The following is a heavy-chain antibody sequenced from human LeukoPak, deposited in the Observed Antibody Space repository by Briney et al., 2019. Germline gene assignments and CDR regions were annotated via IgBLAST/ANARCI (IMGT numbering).Heavy chain of an antibody. D-gene: IGHD3-10*01. CDR1: GGSISSYY. CDR2: IYTSGST. Sequence: PSETLSLTCTVSGGSISSYYWSSIRQPAGKGLEWIGRIYTSGSTNYNPSLKSRVTMSVDTSKNQFSLKLSSVTAADTAVYYCARESYYGSGSYGATPRYMDVWGKGTTVTISS. J-gene: IGHJ6*03. CDR3: ARESYYGSGSYGATPRYMDV. V-gene: IGHV4-4*07.